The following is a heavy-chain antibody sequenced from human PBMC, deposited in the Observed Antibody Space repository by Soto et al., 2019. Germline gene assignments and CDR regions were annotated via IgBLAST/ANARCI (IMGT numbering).Heavy chain of an antibody. Sequence: QVQLVESGGGVVQPGRSLRLSCAASGFTFSSDAMHWVRQAPGKGLEWVAVISYDGSNKYYADSVKGRFTISRDNSKNTLYLQMNSLRAEDTAVYYSARDARNYGVYGGYFDYWGQGTLVTVSS. J-gene: IGHJ4*02. CDR2: ISYDGSNK. CDR3: ARDARNYGVYGGYFDY. CDR1: GFTFSSDA. V-gene: IGHV3-30*01. D-gene: IGHD4-17*01.